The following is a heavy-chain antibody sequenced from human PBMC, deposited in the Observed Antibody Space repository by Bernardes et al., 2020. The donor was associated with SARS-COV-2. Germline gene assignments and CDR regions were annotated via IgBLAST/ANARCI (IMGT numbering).Heavy chain of an antibody. V-gene: IGHV4-59*01. D-gene: IGHD3-3*01. CDR2: IHYSGST. CDR1: GGSISSYY. CDR3: ARDKADYDFWSTDYYGMDV. J-gene: IGHJ6*02. Sequence: SETLSLTCTVSGGSISSYYWSWIRQPPGKGLEWIGYIHYSGSTNYNPSLKSRVTISVDTSKNQFSLKLSSVTAADTAVYYCARDKADYDFWSTDYYGMDVWGQGTTVTVSS.